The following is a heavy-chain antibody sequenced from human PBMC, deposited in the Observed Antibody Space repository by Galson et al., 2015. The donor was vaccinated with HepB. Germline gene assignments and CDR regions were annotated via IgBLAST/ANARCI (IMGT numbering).Heavy chain of an antibody. J-gene: IGHJ4*02. CDR3: ARLPPRWLQYQYYFDY. V-gene: IGHV5-51*01. Sequence: QSGAEVKKPGESLKISCKGSGYSFTSYWIGWVRQMPGKGLEWMGIIYPGDSDTRYSPSFQGQVTISADKSISTAYLQWSSLKASDTAMYYCARLPPRWLQYQYYFDYWGQGTLVTVSS. D-gene: IGHD5-24*01. CDR2: IYPGDSDT. CDR1: GYSFTSYW.